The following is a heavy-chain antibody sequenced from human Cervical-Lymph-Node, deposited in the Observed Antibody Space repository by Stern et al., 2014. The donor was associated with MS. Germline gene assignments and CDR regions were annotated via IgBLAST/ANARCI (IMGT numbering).Heavy chain of an antibody. CDR3: ARAKNQIMVVGGGCDY. V-gene: IGHV1-3*01. Sequence: QVQLVQSGAEVKNPGASVRISCTASGYTFANYAMHWVRQAPGQRLEWVGWINRGSDQTRYSKEFQGRVTISRDTSASTVYMELSSLTFEDPAVYFCARAKNQIMVVGGGCDYWGQGTLITVSS. J-gene: IGHJ4*02. CDR2: INRGSDQT. CDR1: GYTFANYA. D-gene: IGHD2-21*01.